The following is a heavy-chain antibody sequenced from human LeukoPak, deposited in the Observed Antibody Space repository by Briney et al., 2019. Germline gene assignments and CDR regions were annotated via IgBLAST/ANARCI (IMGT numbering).Heavy chain of an antibody. CDR3: ARGWDYDSGGRPTAYVY. CDR1: GGTFRKYA. V-gene: IGHV1-69*13. Sequence: SVKVSCKASGGTFRKYAINWVRQAPGPGLEWMGGIIPISGTANYAQKFQGRVTITADESTSTVYMEMNSLKFEDTAVYYCARGWDYDSGGRPTAYVYWGQGTLVTVSS. CDR2: IIPISGTA. D-gene: IGHD3-22*01. J-gene: IGHJ4*02.